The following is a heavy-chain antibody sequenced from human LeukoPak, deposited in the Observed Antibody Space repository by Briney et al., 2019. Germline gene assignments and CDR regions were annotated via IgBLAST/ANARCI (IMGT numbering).Heavy chain of an antibody. CDR2: ISTSSSYI. CDR1: GFAFSSYS. V-gene: IGHV3-21*01. D-gene: IGHD2-15*01. J-gene: IGHJ5*02. CDR3: ARAPYCSGGACYSYNWFDP. Sequence: PGGSLRLSCAASGFAFSSYSMNWVRQAPGKGLEWVSSISTSSSYIYYADSVKGRFTISRDNAKNSLYLQMHSLRAEDTAVYYCARAPYCSGGACYSYNWFDPWGQGTLVTVSS.